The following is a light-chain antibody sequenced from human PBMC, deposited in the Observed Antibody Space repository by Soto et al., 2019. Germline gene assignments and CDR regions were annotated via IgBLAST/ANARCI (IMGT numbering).Light chain of an antibody. J-gene: IGKJ1*01. CDR3: QQRSNWRT. Sequence: EIVLTHSPGTLSLSPGERATLSCSASQSVRSSYFAWYQQKPGQAPRLLIYDTSNRATGIPARFSGSGSGTDFTLTISSLEPEDFAVYYCQQRSNWRTFGQGTKVDIK. CDR1: QSVRSSY. V-gene: IGKV3D-20*02. CDR2: DTS.